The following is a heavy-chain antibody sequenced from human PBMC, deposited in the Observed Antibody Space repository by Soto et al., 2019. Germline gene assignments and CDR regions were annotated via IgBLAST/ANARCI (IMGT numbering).Heavy chain of an antibody. CDR1: GGSISKSNYY. D-gene: IGHD3-22*01. CDR2: IYYTGNT. Sequence: PSETLSLTCNVSGGSISKSNYYWCWIRQPPGKGLEWIGSIYYTGNTYCNPSLKSRVTISVDTSKNQFSLKLDSVTAADTAVYFCERHSIWLLLSDYWGQGSLVTVSS. V-gene: IGHV4-39*01. J-gene: IGHJ4*02. CDR3: ERHSIWLLLSDY.